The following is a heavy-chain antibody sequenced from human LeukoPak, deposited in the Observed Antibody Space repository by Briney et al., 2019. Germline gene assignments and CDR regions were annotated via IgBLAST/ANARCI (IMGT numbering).Heavy chain of an antibody. D-gene: IGHD6-13*01. V-gene: IGHV3-23*01. J-gene: IGHJ4*02. CDR3: AKDRWYSSSWYDY. Sequence: GGSLRLSCAASGFTFSSYAMSWVRQAPGKGLEWVSAISGSGGSTYYADSVKGRFTISRDNSKNTLDLQMNRLRAEDTAEYYCAKDRWYSSSWYDYWGQGTLVTVSS. CDR1: GFTFSSYA. CDR2: ISGSGGST.